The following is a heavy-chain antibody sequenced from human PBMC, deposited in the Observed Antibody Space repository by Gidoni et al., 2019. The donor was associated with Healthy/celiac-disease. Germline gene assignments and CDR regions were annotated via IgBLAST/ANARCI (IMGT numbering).Heavy chain of an antibody. CDR3: ARGGIAARPSVGVWFDP. J-gene: IGHJ5*02. Sequence: QVQLQESGPALVKPSGTLSPTCAVSGGSISSSNWWSWVRQPPGKGLEWIGEIYHSGSTNYNPSLKSRVTISVDKSKNQFSLKLSSVTAADTAVYYWARGGIAARPSVGVWFDPWGQGTLVTVSS. CDR2: IYHSGST. V-gene: IGHV4-4*02. CDR1: GGSISSSNW. D-gene: IGHD6-6*01.